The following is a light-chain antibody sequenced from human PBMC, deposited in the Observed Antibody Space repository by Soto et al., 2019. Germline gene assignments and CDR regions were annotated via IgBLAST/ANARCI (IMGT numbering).Light chain of an antibody. CDR2: DTS. CDR3: QQRSNWPPIT. J-gene: IGKJ5*01. Sequence: PGERAILSCRASQTVSSKLAWYQHKPGQAPRLLIYDTSNRATGIPARFSGSGSGTDFTLTISSLEPEDFAVYYCQQRSNWPPITFGQGTRLEIK. CDR1: QTVSSK. V-gene: IGKV3-11*01.